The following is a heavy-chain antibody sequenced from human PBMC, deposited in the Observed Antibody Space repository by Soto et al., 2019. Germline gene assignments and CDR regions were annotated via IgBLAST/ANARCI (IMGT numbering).Heavy chain of an antibody. CDR3: ARDWLRRDDILTPSWNFNL. D-gene: IGHD3-9*01. CDR2: ISFNGRKK. J-gene: IGHJ2*01. V-gene: IGHV3-30*04. CDR1: GFNFTYNA. Sequence: QEQLVESGGGVVRPGKSLRLSCEASGFNFTYNAMHWVRQAPGKGLEWVAVISFNGRKKFYARSVKGRFTISRDNSKNTLYLQINHLSPGDTAVYYCARDWLRRDDILTPSWNFNLWGQGTLVTAS.